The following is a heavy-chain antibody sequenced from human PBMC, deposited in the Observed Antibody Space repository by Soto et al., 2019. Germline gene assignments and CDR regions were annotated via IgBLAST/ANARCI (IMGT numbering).Heavy chain of an antibody. Sequence: GGSLRLSCAASGFTFSSYWMSWVRQAPGKGLEWVANIKQDGSEKYYVDSVKGRFTISRDNAKNSLYLQMNSLRAEDTAVYYGATILEWQDIDEWGQGTSVPVAS. CDR1: GFTFSSYW. J-gene: IGHJ1*01. CDR2: IKQDGSEK. CDR3: ATILEWQDIDE. D-gene: IGHD3-3*01. V-gene: IGHV3-7*01.